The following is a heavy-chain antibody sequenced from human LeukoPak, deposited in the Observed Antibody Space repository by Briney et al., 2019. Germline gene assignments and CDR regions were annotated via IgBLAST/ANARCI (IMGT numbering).Heavy chain of an antibody. CDR1: GYTFTSYG. Sequence: GASVKVSCKASGYTFTSYGISWVRQAPGQGLEWMGWISAYNGNTNYAQKLQGRVTMTTDTSTSTAYMELRSLRSDDTAVYYCARAYCSGGSCYSDFIRPNWFDPWGQGTLVTVSS. D-gene: IGHD2-15*01. J-gene: IGHJ5*02. V-gene: IGHV1-18*01. CDR2: ISAYNGNT. CDR3: ARAYCSGGSCYSDFIRPNWFDP.